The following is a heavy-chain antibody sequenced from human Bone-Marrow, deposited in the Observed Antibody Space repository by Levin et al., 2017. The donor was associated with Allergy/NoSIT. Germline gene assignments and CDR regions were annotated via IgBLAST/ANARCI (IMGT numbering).Heavy chain of an antibody. D-gene: IGHD5-18*01. CDR1: GFTFSSYA. V-gene: IGHV3-23*01. J-gene: IGHJ4*02. CDR2: ISGDGVTT. Sequence: PGGSLRLSCADSGFTFSSYAMTWVRQAPGKGLEWVSTISGDGVTTYYVDSVKGRFTISRDNSRNTLYLQMNSLRAEDTAVYYCANSQDNYGHLPDYLDSWGQGTLLTVSS. CDR3: ANSQDNYGHLPDYLDS.